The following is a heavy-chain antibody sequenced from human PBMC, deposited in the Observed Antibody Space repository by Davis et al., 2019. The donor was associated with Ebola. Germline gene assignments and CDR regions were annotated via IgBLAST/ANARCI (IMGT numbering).Heavy chain of an antibody. D-gene: IGHD2-15*01. V-gene: IGHV1-8*01. CDR3: TRGIARRRSGSWFDP. Sequence: DSVKVSCKASGYTFTTYDINWVRQATGQGLEWMGWMNPDSGNTGYAQKFQGRVTMTRDTSITTAYMELSSPSSDDTAVYYCTRGIARRRSGSWFDPWGQGTPVTVSS. CDR1: GYTFTTYD. J-gene: IGHJ5*02. CDR2: MNPDSGNT.